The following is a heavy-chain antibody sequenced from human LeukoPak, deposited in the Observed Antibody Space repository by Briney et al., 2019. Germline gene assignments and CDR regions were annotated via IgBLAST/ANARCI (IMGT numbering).Heavy chain of an antibody. V-gene: IGHV3-30*02. Sequence: GGSLRLSCAASGFTFSSYGMHWVRQAPGKGLEWVAFIRYDGSNKYYADSVKGRFTISRDNSKNTLYLQMNSLRAEDTAVYYCAKDPTYGSGPPAFDPWGQGTLVTVSS. J-gene: IGHJ5*02. CDR3: AKDPTYGSGPPAFDP. CDR1: GFTFSSYG. D-gene: IGHD3-10*01. CDR2: IRYDGSNK.